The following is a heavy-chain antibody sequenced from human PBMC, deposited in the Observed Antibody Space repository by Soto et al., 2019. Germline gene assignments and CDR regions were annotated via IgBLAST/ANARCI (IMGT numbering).Heavy chain of an antibody. J-gene: IGHJ3*02. V-gene: IGHV1-2*02. CDR2: INSNTGVT. Sequence: ASVKVSCKASGYTFTGYYIHGVRQAPGQGLEWMGWINSNTGVTSYAQKFQGRVTMTRDTSISTAYVELSRLTSDDSAVYYCARYLPHPHDAFDIWGQGTMVTVSS. CDR1: GYTFTGYY. CDR3: ARYLPHPHDAFDI.